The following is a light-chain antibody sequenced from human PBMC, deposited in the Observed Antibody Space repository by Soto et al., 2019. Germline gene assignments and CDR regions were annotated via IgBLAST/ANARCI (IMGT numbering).Light chain of an antibody. CDR1: QSVSSN. J-gene: IGKJ4*01. V-gene: IGKV3-15*01. CDR3: QQYNNWQLT. Sequence: EIVMTQSPATLSVSPGERATLSCRASQSVSSNLAWYQQKPGQAPRLLNYGASTRATGIPARFSGSGSGTEFTLTISSLQSEDFAVYYCQQYNNWQLTFGGGTKVEIK. CDR2: GAS.